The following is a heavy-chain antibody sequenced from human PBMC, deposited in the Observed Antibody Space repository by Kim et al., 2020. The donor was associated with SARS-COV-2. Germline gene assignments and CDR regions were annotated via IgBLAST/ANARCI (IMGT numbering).Heavy chain of an antibody. Sequence: SETLSLTCAVYGGSFSGYYWSWIRQPPGKGLEWIGEINHSGSTNYNPSLKSRVTISVDTSKNQFSLKLSSVTAADTAVYYCARDRVPARWGQGTLVTVSS. V-gene: IGHV4-34*01. D-gene: IGHD2-2*01. CDR3: ARDRVPAR. CDR2: INHSGST. J-gene: IGHJ4*02. CDR1: GGSFSGYY.